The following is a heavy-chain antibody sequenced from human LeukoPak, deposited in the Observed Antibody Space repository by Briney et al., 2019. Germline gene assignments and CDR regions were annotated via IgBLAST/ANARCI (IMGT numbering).Heavy chain of an antibody. CDR2: ISGSGGST. CDR3: AKSSYYGSGSYPIPTDY. J-gene: IGHJ4*02. CDR1: GFTVSNNY. Sequence: GGSLRLSCAVSGFTVSNNYMSWVRQAPGKGLEWVSAISGSGGSTYYADSVKGRFTISRDNSKNTLYLQMNSLRAEDTAVYYCAKSSYYGSGSYPIPTDYWGQGTLVTVSS. D-gene: IGHD3-10*01. V-gene: IGHV3-23*01.